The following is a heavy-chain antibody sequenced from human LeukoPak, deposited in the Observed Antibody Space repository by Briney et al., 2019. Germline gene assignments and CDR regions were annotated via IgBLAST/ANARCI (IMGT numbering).Heavy chain of an antibody. CDR1: GFTFSSNV. CDR2: IYSGGST. V-gene: IGHV3-66*01. D-gene: IGHD6-13*01. J-gene: IGHJ4*02. CDR3: ARSGAAGTFDY. Sequence: PGGSLRLSCVASGFTFSSNVMIWVRQAPGKGLEWVSVIYSGGSTYYADSVKGRFTISRDNSKNTLYLQMNSLRGEDTAVYYCARSGAAGTFDYWGQGTLVTVSS.